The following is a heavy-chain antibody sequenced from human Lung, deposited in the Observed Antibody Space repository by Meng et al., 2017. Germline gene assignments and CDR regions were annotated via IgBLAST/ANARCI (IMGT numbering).Heavy chain of an antibody. Sequence: EVQLVVVWGCLLKPGQYLRPSCEGSGFTVSNAYMTWVRQVPEKRLEWVGRIKSKPDGDTIDYAAPVKGRFTISRDDSKNTVYLQMNSLKTEDTAVYYCSGHIDYWGQGTLVTVSS. J-gene: IGHJ4*02. V-gene: IGHV3-15*01. D-gene: IGHD5-12*01. CDR3: SGHIDY. CDR2: IKSKPDGDTI. CDR1: GFTVSNAY.